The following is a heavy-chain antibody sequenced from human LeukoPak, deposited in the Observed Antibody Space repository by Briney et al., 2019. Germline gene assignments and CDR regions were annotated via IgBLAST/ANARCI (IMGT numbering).Heavy chain of an antibody. CDR2: IEKDGSNK. D-gene: IGHD6-25*01. CDR1: GFTFSTSW. CDR3: VADSGWLTDY. Sequence: GGPLRLSCVASGFTFSTSWMGWVRQAPGKGLEWVSHIEKDGSNKNYVGSAKGRFTISRDNAKNSLFLQMNRLRAEDTAVYYCVADSGWLTDYWGQGTLVTVSS. V-gene: IGHV3-7*01. J-gene: IGHJ4*02.